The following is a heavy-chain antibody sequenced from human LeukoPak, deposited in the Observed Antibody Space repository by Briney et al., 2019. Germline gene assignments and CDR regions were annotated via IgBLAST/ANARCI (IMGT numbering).Heavy chain of an antibody. CDR1: GGSISSYY. D-gene: IGHD3-22*01. V-gene: IGHV4-4*07. CDR3: AREPRYYYDSSGYYYFDY. CDR2: IYTSGST. J-gene: IGHJ4*02. Sequence: PSETLSLTCTVSGGSISSYYWSWIRQPAGKGLEWIGRIYTSGSTNYNPSLKSRVTMSVDTSKNQFPLKLSSVTAADTAVYYCAREPRYYYDSSGYYYFDYWGQGTLVTVSS.